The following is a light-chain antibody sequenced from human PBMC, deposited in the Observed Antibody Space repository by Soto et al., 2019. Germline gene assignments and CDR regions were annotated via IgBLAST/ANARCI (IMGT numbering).Light chain of an antibody. Sequence: QSVLTQPASVSWSPGQSITISCTGTSSDVGGYNYVSWYQQHPGKAPKLMIYDVGNRPSGVSNRFSGSKSGNTASLTISGLQAEDEADYYCSSYTSSSTLEGVFGTGTKVTVL. V-gene: IGLV2-14*01. J-gene: IGLJ1*01. CDR1: SSDVGGYNY. CDR3: SSYTSSSTLEGV. CDR2: DVG.